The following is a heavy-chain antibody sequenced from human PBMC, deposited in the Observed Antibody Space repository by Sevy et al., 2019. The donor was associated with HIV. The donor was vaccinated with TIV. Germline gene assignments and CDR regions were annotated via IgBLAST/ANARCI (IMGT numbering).Heavy chain of an antibody. CDR2: IHRDDTT. V-gene: IGHV3-66*01. J-gene: IGHJ4*02. D-gene: IGHD5-18*01. Sequence: GGSLRLSCAASGFTVNSNYMTWVRQAPGKGLEGVSVIHRDDTTYHADSVKERFTISRDNFKNTLYLHMSSLRAEDTAVYYCARGKSGYGYALNYWGQGTLVTVSS. CDR1: GFTVNSNY. CDR3: ARGKSGYGYALNY.